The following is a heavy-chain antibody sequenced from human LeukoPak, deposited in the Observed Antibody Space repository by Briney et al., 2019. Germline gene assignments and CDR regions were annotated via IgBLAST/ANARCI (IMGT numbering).Heavy chain of an antibody. V-gene: IGHV4-38-2*01. J-gene: IGHJ4*02. CDR3: ERKRSSSSDY. D-gene: IGHD6-6*01. CDR1: GYSISSGYY. CDR2: IYHSGST. Sequence: PSETLSLTCAVSGYSISSGYYWGWIRQPPGKGLEWIGSIYHSGSTYYNPSLKSRVTISVDTSKNQFSLKLSSVTATDAAIYYCERKRSSSSDYWGQGTLVTVSS.